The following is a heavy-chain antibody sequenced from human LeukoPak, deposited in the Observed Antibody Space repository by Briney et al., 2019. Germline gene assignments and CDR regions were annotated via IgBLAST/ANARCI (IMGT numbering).Heavy chain of an antibody. J-gene: IGHJ4*02. CDR3: ARSSRTGGFDY. D-gene: IGHD7-27*01. CDR2: IYYRGTT. CDR1: SGSISSSSYY. V-gene: IGHV4-39*01. Sequence: SETLSLTCTVSSGSISSSSYYWGWSRQPPGKGLEWIESIYYRGTTYYNPSLKSRVTISVDTSKNPFSLKLSSVTASDTAVYYCARSSRTGGFDYWGQGTLVTVSS.